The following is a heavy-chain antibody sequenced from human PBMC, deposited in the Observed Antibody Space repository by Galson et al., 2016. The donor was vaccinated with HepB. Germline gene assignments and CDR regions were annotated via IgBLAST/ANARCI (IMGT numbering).Heavy chain of an antibody. CDR1: GFTFSSSW. CDR2: IKQDGSEK. D-gene: IGHD3-16*01. V-gene: IGHV3-7*02. Sequence: SLRLSCAASGFTFSSSWMYWVRQAPGKGLEWVANIKQDGSEKYHVDSVKGRFSISRDNAKNSLYLQMNSLRAEDTAVYYCASGNYGPAYWGQGTLVTVSS. J-gene: IGHJ4*02. CDR3: ASGNYGPAY.